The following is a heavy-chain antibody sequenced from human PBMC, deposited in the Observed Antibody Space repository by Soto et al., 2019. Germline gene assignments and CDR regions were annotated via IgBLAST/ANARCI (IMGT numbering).Heavy chain of an antibody. V-gene: IGHV3-33*01. J-gene: IGHJ4*02. CDR2: IWYDGTQK. D-gene: IGHD4-17*01. CDR1: GFTFTTYS. Sequence: SLRLSCEASGFTFTTYSMHWVRQPPGKGLEWLAAIWYDGTQKYYADSVKGRFIISRDNSKKTLYLEMNSLRAEDTAVYYCARAGGTTVNGRGHWEYWGQRSRGNV. CDR3: ARAGGTTVNGRGHWEY.